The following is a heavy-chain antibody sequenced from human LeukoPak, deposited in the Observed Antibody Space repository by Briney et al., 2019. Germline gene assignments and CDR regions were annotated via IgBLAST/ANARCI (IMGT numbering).Heavy chain of an antibody. CDR2: IYYKGNT. CDR1: GGSMDSYY. Sequence: SETLSLTCTVSGGSMDSYYWSWIRQHPGKGLEWIGYIYYKGNTNYNPSVNSRVTISIDTSKSQFSLKLRSVTAADTAVYYCARTYSSTTSSAFDFWGRGTLVAVSS. V-gene: IGHV4-59*01. J-gene: IGHJ4*02. CDR3: ARTYSSTTSSAFDF. D-gene: IGHD4-11*01.